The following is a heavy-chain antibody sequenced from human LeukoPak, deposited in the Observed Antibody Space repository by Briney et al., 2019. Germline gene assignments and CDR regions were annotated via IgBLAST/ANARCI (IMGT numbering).Heavy chain of an antibody. CDR3: ARMSTGWSTDYYYYMDV. Sequence: PVGCLRLSCAASGFTFSSYAMHWVRQAPGKGLEWVAVISYDGSNKYYADSVKGRFTISRDNSKDTLYLQMNSLRAEDTAVYYCARMSTGWSTDYYYYMDVWGKGTTVTVSS. V-gene: IGHV3-30*04. CDR1: GFTFSSYA. CDR2: ISYDGSNK. J-gene: IGHJ6*03. D-gene: IGHD2-15*01.